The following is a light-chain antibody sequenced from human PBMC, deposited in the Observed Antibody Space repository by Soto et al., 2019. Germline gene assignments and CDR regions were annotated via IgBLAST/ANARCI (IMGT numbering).Light chain of an antibody. V-gene: IGKV3-15*01. Sequence: EIVMTQSPGTLSVSPGERATLSCRASQSVSSNLAWYQQKPGQAPRLLIYGASTRATDIPTRFSGSGSGTEFTLTISSLQSEDFAFYYCQQYNNWPLTFGGGTKVEIK. CDR3: QQYNNWPLT. CDR1: QSVSSN. J-gene: IGKJ4*01. CDR2: GAS.